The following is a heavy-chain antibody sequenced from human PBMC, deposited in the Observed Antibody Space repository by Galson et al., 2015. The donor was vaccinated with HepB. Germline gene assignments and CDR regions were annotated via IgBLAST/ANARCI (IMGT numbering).Heavy chain of an antibody. D-gene: IGHD3-10*01. V-gene: IGHV5-51*01. CDR2: IFPDDSDT. Sequence: QSGAEVKKPGESLKISCKGSVYSFTNYWIGWVRQMPGKGLEWMGIIFPDDSDTRYSPSFQGQVTISADKSINTAYLQWSSLKAADTAMYYCARTANSGPNYNDYYMDVWGKGTTVTVSS. CDR3: ARTANSGPNYNDYYMDV. CDR1: VYSFTNYW. J-gene: IGHJ6*03.